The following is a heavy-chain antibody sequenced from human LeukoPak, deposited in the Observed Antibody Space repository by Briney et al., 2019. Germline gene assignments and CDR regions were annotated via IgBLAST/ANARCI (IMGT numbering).Heavy chain of an antibody. Sequence: GSLRLSCAASGFTFSSYSMDWVRQAPGKGLEWVSSISSSSSYIYYADSVKGRFTISRDNAKNSLYLQMNSLRAEDTAVYYCAREIWSFLQGSPTRDAFDIWGQGTMVTVSS. CDR1: GFTFSSYS. D-gene: IGHD1-26*01. CDR2: ISSSSSYI. CDR3: AREIWSFLQGSPTRDAFDI. V-gene: IGHV3-21*01. J-gene: IGHJ3*02.